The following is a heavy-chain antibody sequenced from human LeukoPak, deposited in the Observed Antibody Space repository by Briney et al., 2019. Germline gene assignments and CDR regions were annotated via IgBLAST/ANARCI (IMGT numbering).Heavy chain of an antibody. Sequence: GCSLTLSCVASGFPFSRKAMHWVRQAPGKGLEWVAVTSPDGSEQYYADFVKGRFTISRDNSQNTVVLQINIRTTEDTALYSCFTGSQFYYDSWGQGTLVTVSS. V-gene: IGHV3-30*01. J-gene: IGHJ4*02. CDR3: FTGSQFYYDS. CDR2: TSPDGSEQ. CDR1: GFPFSRKA. D-gene: IGHD1-14*01.